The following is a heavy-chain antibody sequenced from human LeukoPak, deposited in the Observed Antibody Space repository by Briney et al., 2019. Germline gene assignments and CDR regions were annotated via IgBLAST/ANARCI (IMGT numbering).Heavy chain of an antibody. V-gene: IGHV1-2*02. Sequence: ASVKVSCKASGYTFTGYYMHWVRQAPGQGLEWMGWINSNAGDTNYAQKFQGRVTMTRDTSTSTAYMEVDRLMSDDTAVYYCARDFGAWWFDSWGQGTLITVSS. CDR2: INSNAGDT. CDR1: GYTFTGYY. CDR3: ARDFGAWWFDS. J-gene: IGHJ5*01. D-gene: IGHD3-16*01.